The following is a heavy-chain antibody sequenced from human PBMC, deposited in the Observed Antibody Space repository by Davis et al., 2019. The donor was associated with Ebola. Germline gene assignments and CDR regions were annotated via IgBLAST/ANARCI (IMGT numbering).Heavy chain of an antibody. CDR2: ISWNSGGI. Sequence: PGGSLRLSCAASGFTFDGFAMHWVRQAPGKGLEWVSGISWNSGGIDYADSVKGRFTISRDNAKNSLYLQMNSLRPEDTALYYCAKVTKLRGIMGKYYGMDVWGKGTTVIVSS. V-gene: IGHV3-9*01. D-gene: IGHD3-10*01. CDR1: GFTFDGFA. J-gene: IGHJ6*04. CDR3: AKVTKLRGIMGKYYGMDV.